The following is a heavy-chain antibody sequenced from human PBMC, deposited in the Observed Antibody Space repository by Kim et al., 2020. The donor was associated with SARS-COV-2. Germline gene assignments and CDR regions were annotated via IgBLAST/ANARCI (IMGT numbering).Heavy chain of an antibody. Sequence: YSDSVKGRFPISRDNSKNALYLQMTSLRAEDTAVYYCAKGGATTPNDHDYWGQGALVTVSS. J-gene: IGHJ4*02. D-gene: IGHD1-1*01. V-gene: IGHV3-30*02. CDR3: AKGGATTPNDHDY.